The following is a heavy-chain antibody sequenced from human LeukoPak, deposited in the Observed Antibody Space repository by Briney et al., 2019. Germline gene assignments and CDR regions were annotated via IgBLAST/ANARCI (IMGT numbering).Heavy chain of an antibody. CDR1: GFSFSTFG. Sequence: GGSLRLSCAASGFSFSTFGMHWARRAPGKGREWVAVIWNDGSKKFYAESVKGRFTISRDNSQNTLYLQMNRLRAEDTAVYYCGRDSLGGDYWGQGTLVTVSS. CDR2: IWNDGSKK. V-gene: IGHV3-33*08. J-gene: IGHJ4*02. D-gene: IGHD3-16*01. CDR3: GRDSLGGDY.